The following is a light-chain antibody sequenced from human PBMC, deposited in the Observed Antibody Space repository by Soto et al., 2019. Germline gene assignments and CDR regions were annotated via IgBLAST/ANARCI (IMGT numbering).Light chain of an antibody. V-gene: IGKV3-20*01. CDR2: GAS. CDR1: QSVSSSY. CDR3: QQYGSSPPLT. J-gene: IGKJ4*01. Sequence: EIVLTQSPGTLSLSPGDRGTLSCRASQSVSSSYLAWYQQKPGQAPRLLIYGASNRATGIPDRFSGSGSGTDFTLTISRPEPEDFAVYYCQQYGSSPPLTFGGGTKVDI.